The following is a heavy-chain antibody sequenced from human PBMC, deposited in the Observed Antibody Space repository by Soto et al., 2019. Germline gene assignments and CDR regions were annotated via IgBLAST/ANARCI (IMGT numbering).Heavy chain of an antibody. CDR1: GYTFSSFG. V-gene: IGHV1-18*01. D-gene: IGHD3-9*01. Sequence: GASVKVSCKASGYTFSSFGISWVRQAPGQGLEWMGWITAYNGNTNYAQKFQGRVTMTTDTSTSTAYMELRSLRSDDTAVYYCARSVGELRYFDWFLGYWGQGTLVTVSS. J-gene: IGHJ4*02. CDR3: ARSVGELRYFDWFLGY. CDR2: ITAYNGNT.